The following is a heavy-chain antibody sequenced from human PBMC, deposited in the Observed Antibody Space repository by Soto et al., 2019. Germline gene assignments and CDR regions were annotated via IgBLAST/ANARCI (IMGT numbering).Heavy chain of an antibody. J-gene: IGHJ6*02. CDR3: ARRMVRRNYYYGMDV. Sequence: PGESLKISCQGSGYSFTSYWISWVRQMPGKGLGWMGRIDPSDSYTNYSPSFQGHVTISADKSISTAYLQWSSLKASDTAMYYCARRMVRRNYYYGMDVWGQGTTVTVSS. CDR1: GYSFTSYW. V-gene: IGHV5-10-1*01. D-gene: IGHD2-15*01. CDR2: IDPSDSYT.